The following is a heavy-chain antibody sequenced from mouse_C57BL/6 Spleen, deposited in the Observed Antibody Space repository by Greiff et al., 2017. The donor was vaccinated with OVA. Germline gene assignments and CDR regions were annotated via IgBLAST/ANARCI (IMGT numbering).Heavy chain of an antibody. CDR3: AREDWDRNFDV. J-gene: IGHJ1*03. D-gene: IGHD4-1*01. CDR1: GYAFSSSW. V-gene: IGHV1-82*01. Sequence: QVQLQQSGPELVKPGASVKISCKASGYAFSSSWMNWVKQRPGKGLEWIGRIYPGDGDTNYNGKFKGKATLTADKSSSTAYMQLSSLTSEDSAVYFCAREDWDRNFDVWGTGTTVTVSS. CDR2: IYPGDGDT.